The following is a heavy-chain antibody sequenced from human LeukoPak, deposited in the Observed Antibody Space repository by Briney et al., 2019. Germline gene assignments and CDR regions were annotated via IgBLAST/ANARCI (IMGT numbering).Heavy chain of an antibody. CDR2: IIPIFGTA. Sequence: SVKVSCKASGGTFSSYAISWVRQAPGQGLEWMGRIIPIFGTANYAQKFQGRVTITTDESTSTAYMELRSLRSDDTAVYYCARDQRGLRFLEWLGVDWFDPWGQGTLVTVSS. J-gene: IGHJ5*02. D-gene: IGHD3-3*01. CDR1: GGTFSSYA. V-gene: IGHV1-69*05. CDR3: ARDQRGLRFLEWLGVDWFDP.